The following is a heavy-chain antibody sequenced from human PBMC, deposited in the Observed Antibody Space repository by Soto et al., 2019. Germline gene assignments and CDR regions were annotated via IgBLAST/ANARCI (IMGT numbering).Heavy chain of an antibody. Sequence: QVQLVESGGGVVQPGRSLRLSCAASGFTFSSYGMHWVRQAPGKGLEWVAVISYDGSNKYYADSVKGRFTISRDNSKNTLYLQMNSLRAEDTAVYYCAKHGRYCSSTSCYRTVYYYYYMDVWGKGTTVTVSS. V-gene: IGHV3-30*18. J-gene: IGHJ6*03. CDR1: GFTFSSYG. D-gene: IGHD2-2*01. CDR2: ISYDGSNK. CDR3: AKHGRYCSSTSCYRTVYYYYYMDV.